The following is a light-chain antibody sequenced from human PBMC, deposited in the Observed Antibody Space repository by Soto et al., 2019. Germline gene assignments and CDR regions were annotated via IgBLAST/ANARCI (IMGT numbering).Light chain of an antibody. V-gene: IGKV3-20*01. J-gene: IGKJ3*01. CDR3: QLYGSSPRFT. Sequence: EILLTQSPGTLSLSPGEGATLACRASQSVSSNYVAWYQQKPGQAPRLLIHGASTRASGIPDRFSGSGSGADFTLTISRLEPEDFAVYYCQLYGSSPRFTFGPGTRVDIK. CDR2: GAS. CDR1: QSVSSNY.